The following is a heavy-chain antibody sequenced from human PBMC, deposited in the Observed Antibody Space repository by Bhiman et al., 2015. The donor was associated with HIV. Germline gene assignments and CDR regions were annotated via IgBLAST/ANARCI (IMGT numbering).Heavy chain of an antibody. Sequence: EVQLVESGGGQVKPGGSLRLSCTASGFTFDTYNINWVRQAPGKGLEWVSSISRTSDYIYYADSVKGRFTTSRDNAKNSVYLQMSRLRADDTGVYYCARYGGSFQFDTWGQGTQVTVSS. J-gene: IGHJ4*02. CDR2: ISRTSDYI. CDR3: ARYGGSFQFDT. V-gene: IGHV3-21*01. D-gene: IGHD1-26*01. CDR1: GFTFDTYN.